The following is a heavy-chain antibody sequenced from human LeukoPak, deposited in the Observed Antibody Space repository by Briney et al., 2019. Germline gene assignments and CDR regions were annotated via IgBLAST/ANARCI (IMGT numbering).Heavy chain of an antibody. D-gene: IGHD3-16*01. CDR2: IGTAGDT. V-gene: IGHV3-13*01. J-gene: IGHJ5*02. CDR1: GFTFSSYD. CDR3: AKAGGEYWLYNDNWFDP. Sequence: GGSLRLSCAASGFTFSSYDMYWVRQATGKGLEWVSAIGTAGDTYYPGSVKGRFTISRENAKNSLYLQMNSLRAGDTAVYYCAKAGGEYWLYNDNWFDPWGQGTLVTVSS.